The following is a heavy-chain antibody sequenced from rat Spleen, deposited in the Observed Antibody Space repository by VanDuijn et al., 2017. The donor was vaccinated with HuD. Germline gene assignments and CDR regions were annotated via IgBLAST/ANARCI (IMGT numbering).Heavy chain of an antibody. Sequence: EVQLVESDGGLVQPGRSLKLSCAASGFTFSDYYMAWVRQAPTKGLEWVATISYDGSSTYYRDSVKGRFTISRDNTENTVYLQMNSLRPEDTATYYCGKDRDGGYAVAHWGQGTLVTVSS. V-gene: IGHV5-29*01. D-gene: IGHD1-11*01. CDR1: GFTFSDYY. CDR2: ISYDGSST. J-gene: IGHJ3*01. CDR3: GKDRDGGYAVAH.